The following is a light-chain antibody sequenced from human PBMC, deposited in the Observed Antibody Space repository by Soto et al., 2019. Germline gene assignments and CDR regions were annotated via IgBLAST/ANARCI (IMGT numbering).Light chain of an antibody. CDR3: QSYGLSDYVV. V-gene: IGLV1-40*01. J-gene: IGLJ2*01. Sequence: QSVLTQPPSVSGAPGQRVTISCTGSSSNIGAGYDVHWYQLLPGTAPKLLIYGNINRPSGVPDRFSGSRSGTSAYLAITGLQAEDEADYYCQSYGLSDYVVXGGGTKLTVL. CDR2: GNI. CDR1: SSNIGAGYD.